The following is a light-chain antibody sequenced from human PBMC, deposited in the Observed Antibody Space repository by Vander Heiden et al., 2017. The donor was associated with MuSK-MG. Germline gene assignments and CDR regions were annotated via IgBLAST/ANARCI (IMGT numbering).Light chain of an antibody. CDR3: QQADNAIIT. CDR2: DGS. Sequence: IQLTQSPSSLSASVGDSVTITCRASQGISSAFAWYQQKPGKAPRVLIYDGSSLKSEVPSRFSGSGSGTDFTLTISILQPEDFATYYCQQADNAIITFGGGTKVEIK. J-gene: IGKJ4*01. V-gene: IGKV1D-13*01. CDR1: QGISSA.